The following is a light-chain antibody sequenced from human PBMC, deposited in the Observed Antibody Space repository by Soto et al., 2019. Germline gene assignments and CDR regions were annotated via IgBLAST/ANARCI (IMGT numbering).Light chain of an antibody. Sequence: QTVLTQSPSASASLGASVKLTCTLSSGHSSYAIAWHQQQPQKGPRYLMKVNGDGSHRKGDGIPDRFSGSSSGAERYLTISSLQSEDEADYYCQTWGAGIGAFGGGTKVTVL. V-gene: IGLV4-69*01. CDR2: VNGDGSH. CDR1: SGHSSYA. CDR3: QTWGAGIGA. J-gene: IGLJ3*02.